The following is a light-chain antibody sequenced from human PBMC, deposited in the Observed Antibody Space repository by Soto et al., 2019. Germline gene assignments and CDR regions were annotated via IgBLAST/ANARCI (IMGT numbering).Light chain of an antibody. Sequence: QSALTQPASVSGSPGQSITISCTGTSSDVGGYNYVSWYQQHPGKAPKLMIYDVSKRPSGVPDRFSGSKSGNTASLTISGLQAEDEADYYCCSYAGTYTLWVLGGGTKLTVL. CDR1: SSDVGGYNY. CDR3: CSYAGTYTLWV. V-gene: IGLV2-11*01. CDR2: DVS. J-gene: IGLJ3*02.